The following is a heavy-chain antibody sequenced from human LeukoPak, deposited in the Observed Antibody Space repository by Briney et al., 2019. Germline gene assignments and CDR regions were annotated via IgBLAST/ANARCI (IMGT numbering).Heavy chain of an antibody. V-gene: IGHV1-24*01. CDR1: GYTLTELS. CDR2: LDREDGET. J-gene: IGHJ4*02. CDR3: ATYYYDSSGYS. D-gene: IGHD3-22*01. Sequence: ASVKVSCKVSGYTLTELSMHWVRQAPGKGLEWMGGLDREDGETIYAQKFQGRVTMTEDTSTDTAYMELSSLRSEDTAVYYCATYYYDSSGYSWGQGTLVTASS.